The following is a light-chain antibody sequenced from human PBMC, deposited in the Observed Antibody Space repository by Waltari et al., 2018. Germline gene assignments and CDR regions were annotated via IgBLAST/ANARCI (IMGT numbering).Light chain of an antibody. CDR3: QQYHSYSPYT. Sequence: DIQMTQSPSTLSASVGDRVTITCRASQTISIYLAWYQPKPGKAPNLLIYKASTLESGVPSRFSGSGSGTEFTLTISSLQPDDFATYYCQQYHSYSPYTFGQGTKLDIK. CDR2: KAS. J-gene: IGKJ2*01. CDR1: QTISIY. V-gene: IGKV1-5*03.